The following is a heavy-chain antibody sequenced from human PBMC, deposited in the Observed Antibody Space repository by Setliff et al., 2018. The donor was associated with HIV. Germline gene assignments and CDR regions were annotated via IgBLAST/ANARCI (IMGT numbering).Heavy chain of an antibody. CDR1: GGSITGYF. CDR3: ARTRWGAPVDY. CDR2: IYYNGNT. J-gene: IGHJ4*02. V-gene: IGHV4-59*12. Sequence: SETLSLTCTVSGGSITGYFWNWIWQSPGKGLEWIGYIYYNGNTNYNPTLNSRGTISVDTSKNQFSLKLSSVTAADTAVYYCARTRWGAPVDYWGQGILVTVSS. D-gene: IGHD3-16*01.